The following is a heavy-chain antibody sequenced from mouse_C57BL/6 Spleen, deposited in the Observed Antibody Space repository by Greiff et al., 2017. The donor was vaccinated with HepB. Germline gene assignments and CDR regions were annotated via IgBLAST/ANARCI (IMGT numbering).Heavy chain of an antibody. CDR2: IRLKSDNYAT. D-gene: IGHD2-3*01. Sequence: EVKLMESGGGLVQPGGSMKLSCVASGFTFSNYWMNWVRQSPEKGLEWVAQIRLKSDNYATHYAESVKVRFTISRDDSKSSVYLQMNNLRAEDTGIYYCTGRDGYYPYYYAMDYWGQGTSVTVSS. J-gene: IGHJ4*01. V-gene: IGHV6-3*01. CDR3: TGRDGYYPYYYAMDY. CDR1: GFTFSNYW.